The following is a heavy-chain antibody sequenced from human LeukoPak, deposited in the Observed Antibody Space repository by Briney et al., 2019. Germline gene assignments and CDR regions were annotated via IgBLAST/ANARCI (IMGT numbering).Heavy chain of an antibody. Sequence: GGSLRLSCAASGFTFSSYAMSWVRQAPGKGLEWVSAISGSGGSTYYADSVKGRFTISRDNSKNTLYLQMNSLRAEATAVYYCAKEASWFGEAQDAFDIWGQGTMVTVSS. CDR3: AKEASWFGEAQDAFDI. CDR1: GFTFSSYA. CDR2: ISGSGGST. V-gene: IGHV3-23*01. D-gene: IGHD3-10*01. J-gene: IGHJ3*02.